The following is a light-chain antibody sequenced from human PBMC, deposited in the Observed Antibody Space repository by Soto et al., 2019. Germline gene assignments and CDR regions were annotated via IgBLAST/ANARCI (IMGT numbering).Light chain of an antibody. CDR1: NSNLGAGYD. CDR3: ASWDDNLNGFV. Sequence: QSVLTQPPSVSGAPGQRVTISCTGNNSNLGAGYDVHWYQQLPGAAPKLVIFGNRNRPSGVPERFSGSKSGTSASLAITGLQAEDEADYSCASWDDNLNGFVFGSGTKLTVL. V-gene: IGLV1-40*01. J-gene: IGLJ1*01. CDR2: GNR.